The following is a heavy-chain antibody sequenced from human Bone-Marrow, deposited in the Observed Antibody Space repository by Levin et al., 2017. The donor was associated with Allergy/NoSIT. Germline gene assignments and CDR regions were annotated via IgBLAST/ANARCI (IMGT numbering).Heavy chain of an antibody. Sequence: KISCKASGGSFTKFAISWVRQAPGQGLEWMGGTIPPYGAPRFAQRFEDRLSVTEDDSTDTAYMELSSLKSEDTAVYFCARAAYYSSNSGYFTAFDLWGQGTLVTVSS. CDR1: GGSFTKFA. J-gene: IGHJ4*02. CDR2: TIPPYGAP. D-gene: IGHD3-22*01. CDR3: ARAAYYSSNSGYFTAFDL. V-gene: IGHV1-69*01.